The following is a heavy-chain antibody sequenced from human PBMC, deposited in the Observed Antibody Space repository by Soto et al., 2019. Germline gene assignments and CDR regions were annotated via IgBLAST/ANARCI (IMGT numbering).Heavy chain of an antibody. D-gene: IGHD2-15*01. V-gene: IGHV3-30-3*01. CDR1: GFTFSSYA. CDR2: ISYDGSNK. Sequence: QVQLVESGGGVVQPGRSLRLSCAASGFTFSSYAMHWVRQAPGKGLEWVAVISYDGSNKYYADSVKGRFTISRDNSKNXLXXQMISLRAEDTGVYYCARFGVHCSGGSCSAPLVDYWGQGTLVTVSS. CDR3: ARFGVHCSGGSCSAPLVDY. J-gene: IGHJ4*02.